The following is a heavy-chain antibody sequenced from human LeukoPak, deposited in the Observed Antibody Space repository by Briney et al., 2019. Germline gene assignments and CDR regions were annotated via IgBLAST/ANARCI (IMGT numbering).Heavy chain of an antibody. V-gene: IGHV4-59*01. CDR3: ARGPIGGRSYFDY. Sequence: PSETLSLTCTVSGGSISSYYWSWIRQPPGKGLEWIGYIYYSGSINYNPSLKSRVTISVDTSKNQFSLKLSSVTAADTAVYYCARGPIGGRSYFDYWGQGTLVTVSS. CDR1: GGSISSYY. D-gene: IGHD3-10*01. CDR2: IYYSGSI. J-gene: IGHJ4*02.